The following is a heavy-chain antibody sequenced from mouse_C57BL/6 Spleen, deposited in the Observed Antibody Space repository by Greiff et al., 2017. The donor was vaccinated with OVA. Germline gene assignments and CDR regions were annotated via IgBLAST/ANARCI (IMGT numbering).Heavy chain of an antibody. J-gene: IGHJ2*01. D-gene: IGHD4-1*02. V-gene: IGHV3-6*01. CDR3: APTGKGYFDY. CDR2: ISYDGSN. Sequence: VQLQQSGPGLVKPSQSLSLTCSVTGYSITSGYYWNWIRQFPGNKLEWMGYISYDGSNNYNPSLKNRISITRDTSKNQLFLKLNSVTTEDTATYYCAPTGKGYFDYWGQGTTLTVSS. CDR1: GYSITSGYY.